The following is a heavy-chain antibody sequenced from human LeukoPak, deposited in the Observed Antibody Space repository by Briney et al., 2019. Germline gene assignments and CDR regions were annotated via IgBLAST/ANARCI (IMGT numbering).Heavy chain of an antibody. D-gene: IGHD6-13*01. Sequence: GGSLRLSCGASGFTFSSYSMNWVRQAPGKGLEWVSSISSSSSYMYYADSVKGRFTISRDNAKNSLYLQMNSLRAEDTAVYYCAREVAAAANDYWGQGTLVTVSS. CDR2: ISSSSSYM. CDR3: AREVAAAANDY. CDR1: GFTFSSYS. V-gene: IGHV3-21*01. J-gene: IGHJ4*02.